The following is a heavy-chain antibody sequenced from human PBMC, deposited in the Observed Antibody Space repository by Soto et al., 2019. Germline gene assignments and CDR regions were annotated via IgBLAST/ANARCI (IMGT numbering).Heavy chain of an antibody. CDR3: ARDGGYCSGGSCYSFDY. Sequence: QVQLVQSGAEVKKPGSSVKVSCKASGGTFSSYAISWVRQAPGQGLEWMGGIIPIFGTANYAQKFQGRVTITADESTSTAYMELSSLRSEDTAVYYCARDGGYCSGGSCYSFDYWGQGTLVTVSS. CDR1: GGTFSSYA. J-gene: IGHJ4*02. CDR2: IIPIFGTA. V-gene: IGHV1-69*12. D-gene: IGHD2-15*01.